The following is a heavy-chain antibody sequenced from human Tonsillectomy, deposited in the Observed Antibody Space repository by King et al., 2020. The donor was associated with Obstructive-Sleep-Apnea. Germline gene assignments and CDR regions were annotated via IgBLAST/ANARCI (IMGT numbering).Heavy chain of an antibody. D-gene: IGHD6-13*01. J-gene: IGHJ4*02. CDR2: ISYDGSNK. V-gene: IGHV3-30-3*01. Sequence: VQLVESGGGVVQPGRSLRLSCAASGFTFSSNAMHWVRQAPGKGLEWVAVISYDGSNKYYADSVKGRFTISRDNSKNTLYLQMNSLRAEDTAVYYCARGWAYSSSWYGAEFGYWGQGTLVTVSS. CDR1: GFTFSSNA. CDR3: ARGWAYSSSWYGAEFGY.